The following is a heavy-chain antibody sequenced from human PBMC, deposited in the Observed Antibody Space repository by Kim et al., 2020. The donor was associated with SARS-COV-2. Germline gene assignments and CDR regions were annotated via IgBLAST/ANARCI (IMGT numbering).Heavy chain of an antibody. V-gene: IGHV4-34*01. D-gene: IGHD6-6*01. CDR1: GGSFSGYY. J-gene: IGHJ5*02. CDR3: ARDAEYSSSSWGNWFDP. CDR2: INHSGST. Sequence: SETLSLTCAVYGGSFSGYYWSWIRQPPGKGLEWIGEINHSGSTNYNPSLKSRVTISVDTSKNQFSLKLSSVTAADTAVYYCARDAEYSSSSWGNWFDPWGQGTLVTVSS.